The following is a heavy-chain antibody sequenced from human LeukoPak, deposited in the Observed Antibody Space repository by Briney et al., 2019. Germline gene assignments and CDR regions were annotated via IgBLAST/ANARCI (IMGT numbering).Heavy chain of an antibody. J-gene: IGHJ6*03. CDR3: TRVLRYCSGGNCYSGGLGYMDV. Sequence: GGSLRLSCVASGFTFSDYNMRWIRQAPGKGLEWVSSISRSGSTKYYADSVKGRFTISRDNAKNSLFLQMNSLRAEDTAVYYCTRVLRYCSGGNCYSGGLGYMDVWGKGTTVTISS. D-gene: IGHD2-15*01. CDR2: ISRSGSTK. CDR1: GFTFSDYN. V-gene: IGHV3-11*01.